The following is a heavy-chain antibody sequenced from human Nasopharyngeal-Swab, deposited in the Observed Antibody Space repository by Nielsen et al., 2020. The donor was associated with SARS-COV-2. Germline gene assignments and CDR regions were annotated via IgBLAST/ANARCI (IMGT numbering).Heavy chain of an antibody. CDR2: IKQVGSEK. CDR3: ARSRIDY. V-gene: IGHV3-7*01. CDR1: GFTFSYYW. Sequence: GGSLRLSCAASGFTFSYYWMSWVRQAPGKGLEWVANIKQVGSEKYYVDSVKGRFTISRDHAKNSVYLQMNSLSAEDTAVYYCARSRIDYWGQGTLVTVSS. J-gene: IGHJ4*02.